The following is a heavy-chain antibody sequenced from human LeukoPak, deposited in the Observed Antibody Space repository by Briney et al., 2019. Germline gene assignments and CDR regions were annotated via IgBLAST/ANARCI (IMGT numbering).Heavy chain of an antibody. Sequence: GGSLRLSCAASGFTVNNNYMSWVRQAPGKGLEWVSVIYSGGSTYYADSVKGRFTISRDNSKNTLYLQMNSLRAEDTAVYYCARDAVWFGENYGMDVWGQGTTVTVSS. V-gene: IGHV3-53*01. J-gene: IGHJ6*02. D-gene: IGHD3-10*01. CDR1: GFTVNNNY. CDR2: IYSGGST. CDR3: ARDAVWFGENYGMDV.